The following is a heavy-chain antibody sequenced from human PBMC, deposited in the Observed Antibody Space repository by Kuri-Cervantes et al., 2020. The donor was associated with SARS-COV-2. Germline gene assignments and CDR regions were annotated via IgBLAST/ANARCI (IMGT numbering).Heavy chain of an antibody. CDR1: GFTFSDYY. CDR2: ISSSGSTI. CDR3: ARVRGGSSATSYFDY. D-gene: IGHD6-6*01. Sequence: GGSLRLSCAASGFTFSDYYMSWIRQAPGKGLEWVSYISSSGSTIYYADSVKGRFTISRNNAKNSLYLQMNSLRAEDTAVYYCARVRGGSSATSYFDYWGQGTLVTVSS. J-gene: IGHJ4*02. V-gene: IGHV3-11*04.